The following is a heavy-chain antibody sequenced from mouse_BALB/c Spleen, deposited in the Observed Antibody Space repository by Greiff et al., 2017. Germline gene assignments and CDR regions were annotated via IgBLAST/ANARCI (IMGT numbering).Heavy chain of an antibody. CDR1: GYTFTSYW. CDR2: IYPGDGDT. Sequence: VNLVESGAELARPGASVKLSCKASGYTFTSYWMQWVKQRPGQGLEWIGAIYPGDGDTRYTQKFKGKATLTADKSSSTAYMQLSSLASEDSAVYYCARGRNGNSYYYAMDYWGQGTSVTVSS. V-gene: IGHV1-87*01. J-gene: IGHJ4*01. D-gene: IGHD2-1*01. CDR3: ARGRNGNSYYYAMDY.